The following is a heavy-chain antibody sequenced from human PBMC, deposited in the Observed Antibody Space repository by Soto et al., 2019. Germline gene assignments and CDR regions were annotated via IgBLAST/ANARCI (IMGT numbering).Heavy chain of an antibody. Sequence: QVQLVESGGGLVKPGGSLRLSCAGSGFALSDYYMNWIRQAPGKGLEWVAYISDSGSTIYYADSVRARFTIFRENAANSVYLQLDGLTDGDTAFYYCARGGSGWTRGGWLGPWGQGSLVTVSS. V-gene: IGHV3-11*01. CDR1: GFALSDYY. CDR3: ARGGSGWTRGGWLGP. CDR2: ISDSGSTI. J-gene: IGHJ5*02. D-gene: IGHD6-25*01.